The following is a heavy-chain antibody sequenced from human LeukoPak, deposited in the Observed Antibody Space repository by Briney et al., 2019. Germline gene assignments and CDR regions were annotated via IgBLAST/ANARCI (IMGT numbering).Heavy chain of an antibody. J-gene: IGHJ5*02. CDR2: IWYDGSNK. CDR1: GFTFSSYG. CDR3: AKDPRSYCSSTSCPPWFDP. D-gene: IGHD2-2*01. Sequence: GGSLRLSCAASGFTFSSYGMHWVRQAPGKGLEWVAVIWYDGSNKYYADSVKGRFTISRDNSKNTLYLQMNSLRAEDTAVYYCAKDPRSYCSSTSCPPWFDPSGQGTLVTVSS. V-gene: IGHV3-33*06.